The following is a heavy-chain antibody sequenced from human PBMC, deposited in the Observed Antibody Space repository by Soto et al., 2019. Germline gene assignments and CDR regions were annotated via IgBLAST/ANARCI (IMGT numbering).Heavy chain of an antibody. D-gene: IGHD6-13*01. CDR1: GFTFSSYA. CDR2: ISGSGGST. CDR3: AKDRYSSSWYTTCFDY. J-gene: IGHJ4*02. Sequence: GGSLRLSCAASGFTFSSYAMSWVRQAPGKGLEWVSAISGSGGSTYYADSVKGRFTISRDNSKNTLYLQMNSLRAEDTAVYYCAKDRYSSSWYTTCFDYWGQGTLVTVSS. V-gene: IGHV3-23*01.